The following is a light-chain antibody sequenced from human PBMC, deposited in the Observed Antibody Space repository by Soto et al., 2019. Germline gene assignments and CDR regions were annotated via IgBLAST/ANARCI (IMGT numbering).Light chain of an antibody. V-gene: IGLV2-23*01. CDR1: SSDVGSYNL. J-gene: IGLJ2*01. CDR3: CSYAGSSTLV. Sequence: QSVLTQPASVSGSPGQSITISCTGTSSDVGSYNLVSWYQQHPGKATKLMIYEGSKRPSGVSNRFSGSKSGNTASLTISGFQAEDEADYYCCSYAGSSTLVFGGGTKVTVL. CDR2: EGS.